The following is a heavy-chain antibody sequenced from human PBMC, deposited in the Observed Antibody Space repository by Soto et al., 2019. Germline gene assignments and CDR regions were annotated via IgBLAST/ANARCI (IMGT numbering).Heavy chain of an antibody. CDR3: AREGYSYGLYYFDY. V-gene: IGHV4-4*02. J-gene: IGHJ4*02. CDR1: GGSISSSNW. D-gene: IGHD5-18*01. CDR2: IYHSGST. Sequence: SETLSLTCAVSGGSISSSNWWSWVRQPPGKGLEWIGEIYHSGSTNYNPSLKSRVTISVDTSKNQFSLKLSSVTAADTAVYYCAREGYSYGLYYFDYWGQGTLVTVSS.